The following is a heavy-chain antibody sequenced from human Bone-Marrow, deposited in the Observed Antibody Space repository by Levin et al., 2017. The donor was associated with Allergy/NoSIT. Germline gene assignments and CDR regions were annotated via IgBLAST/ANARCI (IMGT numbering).Heavy chain of an antibody. Sequence: SETLSLTCAVSGGSVTSRNWWTWVRQPPGKGLEWIGEVHPSGATNNNPSLQGRVSISLDMSQNLFSLRLNSVTAADTAVYYCVRVPPTSGGGLPFEVWGPGTKVIVSS. D-gene: IGHD1-26*01. CDR3: VRVPPTSGGGLPFEV. J-gene: IGHJ6*01. V-gene: IGHV4-4*02. CDR1: GGSVTSRNW. CDR2: VHPSGAT.